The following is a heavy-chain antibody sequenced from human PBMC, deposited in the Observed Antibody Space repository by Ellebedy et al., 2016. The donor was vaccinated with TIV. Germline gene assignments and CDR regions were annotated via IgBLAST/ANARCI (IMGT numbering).Heavy chain of an antibody. J-gene: IGHJ3*02. D-gene: IGHD3-9*01. V-gene: IGHV4-59*08. CDR1: GGSISSDF. Sequence: SETLSLTCTVSGGSISSDFWSWIRQPPGKGLEYIGYIYYSGSTNYNPSLKSRVTISVDTSKNQVSLKLSSVTAADTAVYYCARLHYDILTGTDEAFDIWGQGTMVTVSS. CDR2: IYYSGST. CDR3: ARLHYDILTGTDEAFDI.